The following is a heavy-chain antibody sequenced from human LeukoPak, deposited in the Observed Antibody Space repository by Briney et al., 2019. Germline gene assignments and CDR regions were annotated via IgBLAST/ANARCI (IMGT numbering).Heavy chain of an antibody. J-gene: IGHJ4*02. Sequence: GGSLRLSCAASGFTFSSYGMHWVRQAPGKGLEWVAVISYDGSNKYYADSVKGRFTISRDNSKNTLHLQMNSLRAGDTAVYYCAKLQAAAGTTSADYWGQGTLVTVSS. D-gene: IGHD6-13*01. V-gene: IGHV3-30*18. CDR1: GFTFSSYG. CDR2: ISYDGSNK. CDR3: AKLQAAAGTTSADY.